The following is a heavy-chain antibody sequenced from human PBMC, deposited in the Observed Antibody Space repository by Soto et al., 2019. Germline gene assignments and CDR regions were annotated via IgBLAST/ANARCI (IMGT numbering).Heavy chain of an antibody. V-gene: IGHV4-59*08. D-gene: IGHD4-17*01. CDR2: IYYSGST. CDR3: ARRTGYGDYDAFDI. J-gene: IGHJ3*02. Sequence: PSETLSLTCTVSGGSISSYYWSWIRQPPGKGLEWIGYIYYSGSTNYNPSLKSRVTISVDTSKNQFSLKLSSVTAADTAVYYCARRTGYGDYDAFDIWGQGTMVTVSS. CDR1: GGSISSYY.